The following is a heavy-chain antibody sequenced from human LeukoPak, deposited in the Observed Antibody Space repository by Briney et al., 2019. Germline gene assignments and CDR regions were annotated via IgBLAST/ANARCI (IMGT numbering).Heavy chain of an antibody. CDR3: ASNGAEQWPGMGGY. J-gene: IGHJ4*02. D-gene: IGHD6-19*01. V-gene: IGHV3-30*03. CDR2: ISYDGRNK. Sequence: PGGSLRLSCAASGFTFSSYGMHWVRQASGKGLEWVAVISYDGRNKYYADSVKGRFTISRDNSKNTLYLQMNSLRAEDTAVYYCASNGAEQWPGMGGYWGQGTLVTVSS. CDR1: GFTFSSYG.